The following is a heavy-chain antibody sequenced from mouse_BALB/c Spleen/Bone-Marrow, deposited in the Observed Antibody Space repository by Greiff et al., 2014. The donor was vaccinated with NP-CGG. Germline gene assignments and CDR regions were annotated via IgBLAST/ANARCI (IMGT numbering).Heavy chain of an antibody. CDR2: IDPANGNT. J-gene: IGHJ4*01. V-gene: IGHV14-3*02. D-gene: IGHD1-2*01. CDR3: ARATTATYYAMDY. Sequence: EVQLQQSGAELVKPGASVKLSCTASGFNIKDTYMHWVKQRPEQGLEWIGRIDPANGNTKYDPKFQGKATITTDASSNTAYLQVSSLTSEDTAVYYCARATTATYYAMDYWGQGTSVTVSS. CDR1: GFNIKDTY.